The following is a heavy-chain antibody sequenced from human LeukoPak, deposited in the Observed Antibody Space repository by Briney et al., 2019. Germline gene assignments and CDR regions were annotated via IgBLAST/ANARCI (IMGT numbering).Heavy chain of an antibody. D-gene: IGHD6-13*01. Sequence: ASVKVSCKVSGYTLTELSMQWVRQAPGKGLEWMGGFDPEDGETIYAQKFQGRVTMTEDTSTDTAYMELSSLRSEDTAVYYCATRTGGKGIAAAGYDYWGQGTLVTVSS. CDR3: ATRTGGKGIAAAGYDY. CDR1: GYTLTELS. V-gene: IGHV1-24*01. J-gene: IGHJ4*02. CDR2: FDPEDGET.